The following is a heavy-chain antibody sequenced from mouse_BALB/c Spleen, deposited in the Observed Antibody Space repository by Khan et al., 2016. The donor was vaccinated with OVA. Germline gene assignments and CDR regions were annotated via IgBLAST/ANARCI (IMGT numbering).Heavy chain of an antibody. V-gene: IGHV3-2*02. D-gene: IGHD1-1*01. CDR2: ISYSGSA. CDR1: GYSITSDYA. CDR3: ARRYYYGHWYFDV. J-gene: IGHJ1*01. Sequence: EVQLQESGPGLVKPSQSLSLTCTVTGYSITSDYAWNWIRQFPGNKLEWMGYISYSGSANYNPSLKSRISITRDTSENQFFLQLTSVTTEDSAPYYCARRYYYGHWYFDVWGAGTTVTVSS.